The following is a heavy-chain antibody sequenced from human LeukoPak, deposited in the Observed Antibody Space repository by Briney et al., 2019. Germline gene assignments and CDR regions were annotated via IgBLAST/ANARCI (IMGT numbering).Heavy chain of an antibody. D-gene: IGHD6-19*01. J-gene: IGHJ4*02. CDR2: ISSSSSYI. V-gene: IGHV3-21*01. CDR3: AREVWAVAGTVDY. CDR1: GFTFSSYS. Sequence: GGSLRLSCAASGFTFSSYSMNWVRQAPGKGLDWVSSISSSSSYIYYADSVKGRFTISKDNAKNSLYLQMNSLRAEDTAVYYCAREVWAVAGTVDYWGQGTLVTVSS.